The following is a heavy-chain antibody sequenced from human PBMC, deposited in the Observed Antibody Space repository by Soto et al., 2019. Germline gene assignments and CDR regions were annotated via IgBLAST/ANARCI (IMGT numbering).Heavy chain of an antibody. D-gene: IGHD3-10*01. CDR1: GFIFSSYS. CDR2: ISSSSSYI. J-gene: IGHJ6*01. V-gene: IGHV3-21*01. Sequence: GSLRLSCAASGFIFSSYSMNWFRQAPGKVLEWVSSISSSSSYIYYADSVKGRFTISRDNAKNSLYLQMNSLRAEDTAVYYCARDLDYYGSGSYYNPYYYGMQVLGQGTTVTVS. CDR3: ARDLDYYGSGSYYNPYYYGMQV.